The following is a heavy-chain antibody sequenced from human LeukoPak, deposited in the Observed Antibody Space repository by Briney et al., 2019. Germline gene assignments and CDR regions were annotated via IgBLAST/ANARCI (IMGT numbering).Heavy chain of an antibody. V-gene: IGHV1-69*04. J-gene: IGHJ5*02. D-gene: IGHD3-22*01. CDR3: ARAPSSGYYYTSWFDP. CDR2: IIPILGIA. CDR1: GGTFSSYA. Sequence: GASVKVSCKASGGTFSSYAISWVRQAPGQALEWMGRIIPILGIANYAQKFQGRVTITADKSTSTAYMELSSLRSEDTAVYYCARAPSSGYYYTSWFDPWGQGTLVTVSS.